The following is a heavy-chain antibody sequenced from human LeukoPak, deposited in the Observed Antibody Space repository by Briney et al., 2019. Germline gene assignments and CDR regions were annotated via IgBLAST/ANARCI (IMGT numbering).Heavy chain of an antibody. CDR3: ARDPGQSDAFDI. Sequence: GGSLRLSCAASGFAFSSYSMNWVRQAPGKGLEWVSSISSSSSYIYYADSVKGRFTISRDNAKNSLYLQMNSLRAEDTAVYYCARDPGQSDAFDIWGQGTMVTVSS. CDR1: GFAFSSYS. J-gene: IGHJ3*02. CDR2: ISSSSSYI. V-gene: IGHV3-21*01.